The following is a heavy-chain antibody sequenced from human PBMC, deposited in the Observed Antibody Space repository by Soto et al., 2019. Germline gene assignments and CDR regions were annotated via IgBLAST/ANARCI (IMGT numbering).Heavy chain of an antibody. V-gene: IGHV2-5*01. Sequence: QITLKESGPTLVRPTQTLTLTCTFSGFSLSTSGLGVGWIRQPPGKALEWLALIYWNDDKRYSPSLKARLTNTQDTSQNQGVLSMTNMDPVDTATYFWAHRPSGWDLFDYWGQGTLVTVSS. CDR2: IYWNDDK. CDR3: AHRPSGWDLFDY. D-gene: IGHD6-19*01. CDR1: GFSLSTSGLG. J-gene: IGHJ4*02.